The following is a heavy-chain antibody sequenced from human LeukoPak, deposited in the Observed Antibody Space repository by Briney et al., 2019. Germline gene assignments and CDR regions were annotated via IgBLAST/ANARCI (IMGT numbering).Heavy chain of an antibody. J-gene: IGHJ6*02. CDR1: GFTFSSYW. D-gene: IGHD3-9*01. Sequence: PGGSLRLSCAASGFTFSSYWMHWVRQAPGKGLVWVSCINSDGSSTSYADSVKGRFTISRDNAKNTLYRQMNSLRAEDTAVYYCALFDWSYYGMDVWGQGTTVTVSS. CDR3: ALFDWSYYGMDV. V-gene: IGHV3-74*01. CDR2: INSDGSST.